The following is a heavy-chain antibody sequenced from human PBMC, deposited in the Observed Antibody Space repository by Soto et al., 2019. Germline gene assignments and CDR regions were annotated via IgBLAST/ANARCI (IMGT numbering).Heavy chain of an antibody. CDR1: GFTFGTYA. CDR3: AERRGYSYSRGYYPGAFDC. V-gene: IGHV3-23*01. J-gene: IGHJ4*02. Sequence: EVQLLESGGDLVQPGGSLRLSCAASGFTFGTYAMACVRQAPGRGLEWVSAISSSGGNTYYEDSVKGRFTISRDNSKNTLYQQINRLRAEDTAVYNFAERRGYSYSRGYYPGAFDCWGKGTPVTVSS. D-gene: IGHD3-22*01. CDR2: ISSSGGNT.